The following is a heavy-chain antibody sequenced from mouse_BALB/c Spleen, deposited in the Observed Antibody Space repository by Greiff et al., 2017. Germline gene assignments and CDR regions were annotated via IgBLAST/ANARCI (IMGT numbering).Heavy chain of an antibody. Sequence: EVKVEESGGGLVKPGGSLKLSCAASGFTFSSYAMSWVRQSPEKRLEWVAEISSGGSYTYYPDTVTGRFTISRDNAKNTLYLEMSSLRSEDTAMYYCAKFITTVVADAMDYWGQGTSVTVSS. CDR2: ISSGGSYT. CDR3: AKFITTVVADAMDY. V-gene: IGHV5-9-4*01. J-gene: IGHJ4*01. CDR1: GFTFSSYA. D-gene: IGHD1-1*01.